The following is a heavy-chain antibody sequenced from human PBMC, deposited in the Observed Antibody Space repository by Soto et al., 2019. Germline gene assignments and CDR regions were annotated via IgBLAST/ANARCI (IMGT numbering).Heavy chain of an antibody. CDR2: MNPNSGNT. CDR1: GYTFTSYD. CDR3: ARDLMDPVQPPTSNS. Sequence: ASVKVSCKASGYTFTSYDINWVRQATGQGLEWMGWMNPNSGNTGYAQKFQGRVTMTRNTSISTAYMELSSLRSEDTAVSYCARDLMDPVQPPTSNSCGQGPLLTRLL. D-gene: IGHD2-8*01. J-gene: IGHJ4*02. V-gene: IGHV1-8*01.